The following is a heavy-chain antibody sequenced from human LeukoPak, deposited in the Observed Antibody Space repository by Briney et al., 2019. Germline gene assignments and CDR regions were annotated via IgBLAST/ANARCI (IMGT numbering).Heavy chain of an antibody. J-gene: IGHJ5*02. CDR2: IYHSGST. D-gene: IGHD6-6*01. Sequence: PSETLSLTCAVSGYSISSGYYWGWIRQPPGKGLEWIGSIYHSGSTYYIPSLKSRVTISVDTSKNQFSLKLSSVTAADTAVYYCAGLLAARFSWFDPWGQGTLVTVSS. V-gene: IGHV4-38-2*01. CDR1: GYSISSGYY. CDR3: AGLLAARFSWFDP.